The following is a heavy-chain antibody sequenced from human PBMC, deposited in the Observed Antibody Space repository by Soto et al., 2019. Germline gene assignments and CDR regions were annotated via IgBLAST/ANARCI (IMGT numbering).Heavy chain of an antibody. J-gene: IGHJ5*02. CDR1: GFSLSNAGLG. CDR3: ASTYSTSWYWFDP. CDR2: IFSNDEK. V-gene: IGHV2-26*04. D-gene: IGHD6-13*01. Sequence: QVTVKESGPVLVKPTETLTLTCTVSGFSLSNAGLGVSWVRQPPGKALEWLAHIFSNDEKSYSTSLNSRLTISXDSXKSQVVLTMTNMDPVDTATYYCASTYSTSWYWFDPWGQGTLVTVSS.